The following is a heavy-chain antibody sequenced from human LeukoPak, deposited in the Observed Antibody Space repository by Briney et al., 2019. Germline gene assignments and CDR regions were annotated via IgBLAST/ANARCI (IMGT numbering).Heavy chain of an antibody. CDR2: IIPISGTT. V-gene: IGHV1-69*13. D-gene: IGHD1-26*01. J-gene: IGHJ5*02. CDR1: GGTFTSYP. Sequence: ASVKVSCKTSGGTFTSYPITWVRQAPGQGLEWMGKIIPISGTTNYAQKFQGRVTFTADESTSTAYMELSSLRSEDTALYYCARKLRLGGNWFDPWGQGTLVTVPS. CDR3: ARKLRLGGNWFDP.